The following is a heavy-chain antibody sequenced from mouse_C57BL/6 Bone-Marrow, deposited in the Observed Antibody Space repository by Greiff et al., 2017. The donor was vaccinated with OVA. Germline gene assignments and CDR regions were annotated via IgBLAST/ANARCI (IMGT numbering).Heavy chain of an antibody. J-gene: IGHJ1*03. CDR3: ARRSRGYFDV. CDR1: GFTFSSYA. V-gene: IGHV5-4*01. CDR2: ISDGGSYT. Sequence: DVHLVESGGGLVKPGGSLKLSCAASGFTFSSYAMSWVRQTPEKRLEWVATISDGGSYTYYPDNVKGRFTISRDNAKNNLYLQMSHLKSEDTAMYYCARRSRGYFDVWGTGTTVTVSS.